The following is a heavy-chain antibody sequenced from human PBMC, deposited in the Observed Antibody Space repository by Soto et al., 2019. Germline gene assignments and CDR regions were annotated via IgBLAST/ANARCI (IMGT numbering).Heavy chain of an antibody. D-gene: IGHD1-26*01. CDR2: IIPILGIA. J-gene: IGHJ5*02. CDR3: ARSGGRHETRLHP. Sequence: QVQLVQSGAEVKKPGSSVKVSCKASGGTFSSYTISWVRQAPGQGLEWMGRIIPILGIANYAQKFQGRVTITAAKPTGTAYKELSRLRSEDPAVYYCARSGGRHETRLHPWGEGARVTVSS. CDR1: GGTFSSYT. V-gene: IGHV1-69*02.